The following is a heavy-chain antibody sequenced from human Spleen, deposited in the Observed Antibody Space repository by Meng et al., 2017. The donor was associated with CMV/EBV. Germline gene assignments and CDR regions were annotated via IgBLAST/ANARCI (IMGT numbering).Heavy chain of an antibody. V-gene: IGHV4-34*01. CDR2: INHSGSS. CDR1: GGPFSGYD. D-gene: IGHD5-18*01. Sequence: LRMWGGVLLTLLETLSLTCSVYGGPFSGYDWGWIRQPPGKVLEAIGEINHSGSSNYNPSLKSRVTISGDTSKNQFSLKLSSVTAADTAVYYCARVGNSYGYFFDYWGQETLVTVSS. J-gene: IGHJ4*02. CDR3: ARVGNSYGYFFDY.